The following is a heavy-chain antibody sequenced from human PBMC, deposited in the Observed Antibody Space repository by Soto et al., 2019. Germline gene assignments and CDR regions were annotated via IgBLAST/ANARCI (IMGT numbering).Heavy chain of an antibody. CDR1: GGSISSYY. J-gene: IGHJ5*02. Sequence: SETLSLTCTVSGGSISSYYWSWIRQPPGKGLEWIGYIYYSGSTNYNPSLKSRVTISVDTSKNQFSLKLSSVTAADTAVYYCARADVRYDFWSGYSTNWFDPWGQGTLVTVSS. V-gene: IGHV4-59*01. CDR3: ARADVRYDFWSGYSTNWFDP. CDR2: IYYSGST. D-gene: IGHD3-3*01.